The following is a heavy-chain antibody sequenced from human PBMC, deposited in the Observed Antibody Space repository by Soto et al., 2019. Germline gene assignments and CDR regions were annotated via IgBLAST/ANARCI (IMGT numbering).Heavy chain of an antibody. V-gene: IGHV4-61*01. CDR1: GGSFNAATDY. D-gene: IGHD3-22*01. J-gene: IGHJ4*02. CDR3: ARDHHSVYDTSGYYPYFDD. Sequence: PSETLSPTCPGSGGSFNAATDYLRWLRQPPLKGLEYIGCIYYSVSTNYNPSLKSRVSISLDTSKNQFSLNLSSVTAADTAVYFCARDHHSVYDTSGYYPYFDDWGQGTMVTVSS. CDR2: IYYSVST.